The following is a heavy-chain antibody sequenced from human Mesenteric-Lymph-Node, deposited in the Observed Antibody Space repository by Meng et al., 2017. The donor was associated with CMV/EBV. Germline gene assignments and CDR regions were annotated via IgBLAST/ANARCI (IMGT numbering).Heavy chain of an antibody. V-gene: IGHV3-30-3*01. CDR3: AKDLALGDSTGSGVFDY. Sequence: GGSLRLSCAAPGVTFIRYSMHWVRQAPGKGLEWVAAVSFDGTNEDYADSVKGRFTIARDTSKNTLYLQMNSLRAEDTAVYYGAKDLALGDSTGSGVFDYWGQGTLVTVSS. J-gene: IGHJ4*02. D-gene: IGHD2-8*02. CDR2: VSFDGTNE. CDR1: GVTFIRYS.